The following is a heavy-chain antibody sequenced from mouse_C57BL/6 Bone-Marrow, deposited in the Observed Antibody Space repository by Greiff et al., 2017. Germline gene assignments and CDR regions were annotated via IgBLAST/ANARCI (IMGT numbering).Heavy chain of an antibody. Sequence: VQLVESGPELVKPGASVKLSCKASGYTFTSYDINWVKQRPGQGLEWIGMIYPRDGSTKYNEKFKGKATLTVDTSSSTAYMAIHSLTSEDSAVYFCARLEFDGSSGDWYFDVWGTGTTVTVSS. J-gene: IGHJ1*03. V-gene: IGHV1-85*01. CDR3: ARLEFDGSSGDWYFDV. CDR1: GYTFTSYD. D-gene: IGHD1-1*01. CDR2: IYPRDGST.